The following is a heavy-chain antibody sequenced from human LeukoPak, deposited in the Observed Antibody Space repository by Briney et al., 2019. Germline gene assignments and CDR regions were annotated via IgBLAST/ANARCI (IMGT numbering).Heavy chain of an antibody. CDR3: ARGLANYYDSSGYYSHHFDY. V-gene: IGHV4-31*03. CDR2: IYYSGST. J-gene: IGHJ4*02. CDR1: GGSISSGGYY. Sequence: PSETLSLTCTVSGGSISSGGYYWSWIRQHPGKGLEWIGYIYYSGSTYYNPSLKSRVTISVDTSKNQFSLKLSSVTAADTAVYYCARGLANYYDSSGYYSHHFDYWGQGTLVTVSS. D-gene: IGHD3-22*01.